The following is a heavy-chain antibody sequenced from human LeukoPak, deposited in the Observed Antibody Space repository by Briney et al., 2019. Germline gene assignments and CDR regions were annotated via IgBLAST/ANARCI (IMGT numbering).Heavy chain of an antibody. Sequence: ASVKVSCKASGYTFNVYYIHWVRQAPGRGLEWMGWINPNTGDTNYAQKFQGRVTMTRDTSITTAYMELSGLRSDDTAVYYCARDHVGDDAFDIWGQGTMVTVSS. D-gene: IGHD1-26*01. CDR1: GYTFNVYY. V-gene: IGHV1-2*02. CDR2: INPNTGDT. CDR3: ARDHVGDDAFDI. J-gene: IGHJ3*02.